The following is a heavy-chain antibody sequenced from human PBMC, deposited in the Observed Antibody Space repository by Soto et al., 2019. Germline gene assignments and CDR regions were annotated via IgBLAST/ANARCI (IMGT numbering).Heavy chain of an antibody. J-gene: IGHJ4*02. D-gene: IGHD3-10*01. CDR3: ARDSGVGDPVRHFDY. CDR1: GGSISSYY. CDR2: IYYSGST. Sequence: PSETLSLTCTVSGGSISSYYWSWIRQPPGKGLEWIGYIYYSGSTNYNPSLKSRVTISVDTSKNQFSLKLSSVTAADTAVYYCARDSGVGDPVRHFDYWGQGPLVTVSS. V-gene: IGHV4-59*01.